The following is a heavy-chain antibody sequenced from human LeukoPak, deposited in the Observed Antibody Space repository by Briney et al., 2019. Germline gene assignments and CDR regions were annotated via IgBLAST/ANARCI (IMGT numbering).Heavy chain of an antibody. CDR3: ARVLAAAGYFDY. J-gene: IGHJ4*02. D-gene: IGHD6-13*01. CDR1: GFTVSSNY. Sequence: GGSLRLSCAASGFTVSSNYMSWVRQAPGKGLEWVSVIYSGGSTYYADSVKGRFTISRDNSKNTLYLQMNSLRAEDTAVYYCARVLAAAGYFDYWGQGTLVTVSS. V-gene: IGHV3-53*01. CDR2: IYSGGST.